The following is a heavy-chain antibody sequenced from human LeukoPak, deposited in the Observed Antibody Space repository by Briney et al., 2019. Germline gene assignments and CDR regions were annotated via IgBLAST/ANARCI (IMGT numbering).Heavy chain of an antibody. D-gene: IGHD3-16*02. CDR1: GFTFSSYA. CDR2: ISGSGGST. Sequence: GGSLRLSCAASGFTFSSYAMSWVRQAPGKGLEWVSAISGSGGSTYYADSVKGRFTISRDNSKNTLHLQMNSLRAEDTAVYYCAKGNYDYVWGSYRIDYWGQGTLVTVSS. V-gene: IGHV3-23*01. CDR3: AKGNYDYVWGSYRIDY. J-gene: IGHJ4*02.